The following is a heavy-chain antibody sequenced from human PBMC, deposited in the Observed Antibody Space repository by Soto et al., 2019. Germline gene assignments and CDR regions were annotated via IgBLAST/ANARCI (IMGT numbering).Heavy chain of an antibody. Sequence: EVQLLESGGGLVQPGGSLRLSCAASGFTFSSYAMSWVRQAPGKGLEWVSAISGSGGSTYYADSVKGRFTISRDNSKNTLYLQMNSLRAEETAVYYCAKGRNIEVVPVAPFDYWGQGTLVTVSS. D-gene: IGHD2-2*01. J-gene: IGHJ4*02. CDR2: ISGSGGST. CDR1: GFTFSSYA. V-gene: IGHV3-23*01. CDR3: AKGRNIEVVPVAPFDY.